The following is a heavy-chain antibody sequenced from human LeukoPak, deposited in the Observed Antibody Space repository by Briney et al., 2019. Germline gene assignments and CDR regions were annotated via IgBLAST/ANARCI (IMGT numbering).Heavy chain of an antibody. D-gene: IGHD3-3*01. CDR1: GGSFSGYY. V-gene: IGHV4-34*01. Sequence: PSETLSLTCAVYGGSFSGYYWSWIRQPPGKGLEWIGEINHSGSTNYNPSLKSRVTISVDTSKNQFSLKLSSVTAADTAVYYCAAAGYDFWSYNWFDPWGQGTLVTVSS. CDR3: AAAGYDFWSYNWFDP. CDR2: INHSGST. J-gene: IGHJ5*02.